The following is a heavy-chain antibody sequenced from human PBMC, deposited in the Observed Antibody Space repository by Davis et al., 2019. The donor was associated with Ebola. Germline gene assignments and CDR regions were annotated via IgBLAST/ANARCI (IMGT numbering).Heavy chain of an antibody. D-gene: IGHD1-26*01. J-gene: IGHJ4*02. Sequence: ASVKVSCKASGYTFTSYYMHWVRQAPGQGLEWMGIINPSGGSTSYAQKFQGRVTMTRDTSTSTAYMELSSLRSEDTAVYFCARDSSGVVGANDFDYWGQGTLVTVSS. V-gene: IGHV1-46*01. CDR2: INPSGGST. CDR3: ARDSSGVVGANDFDY. CDR1: GYTFTSYY.